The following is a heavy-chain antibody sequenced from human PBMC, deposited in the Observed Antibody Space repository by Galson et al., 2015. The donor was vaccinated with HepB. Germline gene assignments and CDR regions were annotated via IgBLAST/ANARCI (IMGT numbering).Heavy chain of an antibody. CDR2: MNPNSGNT. V-gene: IGHV1-8*02. J-gene: IGHJ6*02. CDR3: ARWGSYYGSVHGMDV. Sequence: SVKVSCKASGGTFSSYAISWVRQAPGQGLEWMGGMNPNSGNTGYAQKFQGRVTMTRNTSISTAYMELSSLRSEDTAVYYCARWGSYYGSVHGMDVWGQGTTVTVSS. D-gene: IGHD3-10*01. CDR1: GGTFSSYA.